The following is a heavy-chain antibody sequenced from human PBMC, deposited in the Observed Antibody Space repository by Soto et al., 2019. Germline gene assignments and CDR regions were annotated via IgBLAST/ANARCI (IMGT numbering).Heavy chain of an antibody. CDR1: GYTFTSYY. CDR3: TRFNGAYYYYYYGMDV. Sequence: ASVKVSCKASGYTFTSYYMHWVRQAPGQGREWMRWINPNSGGTNYAQKFQGRVTMTRDTSISTAYMERSRLRSDDTAAYYWTRFNGAYYYYYYGMDVWGQGTTVTVSS. D-gene: IGHD1-26*01. J-gene: IGHJ6*02. V-gene: IGHV1-2*02. CDR2: INPNSGGT.